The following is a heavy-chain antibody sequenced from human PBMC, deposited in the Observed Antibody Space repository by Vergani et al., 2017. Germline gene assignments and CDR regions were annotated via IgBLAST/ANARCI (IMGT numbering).Heavy chain of an antibody. CDR2: ISYSGST. Sequence: QVQLQESGPGLVKPSQTLSLTCTVSGGSFSSRGYFWTWIRQHPGKGLEWIGFISYSGSTYYNPSLKTRITISEDTSKNQFSLKLSSVTAADTAVYYCARTYDFWSGYPANWFFDLWGRGTLVTVSS. CDR1: GGSFSSRGYF. V-gene: IGHV4-31*03. CDR3: ARTYDFWSGYPANWFFDL. D-gene: IGHD3-3*01. J-gene: IGHJ2*01.